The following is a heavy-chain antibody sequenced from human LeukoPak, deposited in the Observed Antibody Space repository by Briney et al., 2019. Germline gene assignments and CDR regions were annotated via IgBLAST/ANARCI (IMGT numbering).Heavy chain of an antibody. V-gene: IGHV3-23*01. D-gene: IGHD4-17*01. CDR1: GFTFSSYG. Sequence: GGSLRLSCAASGFTFSSYGMSWVRQAPGKGLEWVSAISGSGGSTYYADSVKGRFTISRDNSKNTLYLQMNSLRAEDTAVYYCAKASHGDYTFDYWGQGTLVTVSS. J-gene: IGHJ4*02. CDR2: ISGSGGST. CDR3: AKASHGDYTFDY.